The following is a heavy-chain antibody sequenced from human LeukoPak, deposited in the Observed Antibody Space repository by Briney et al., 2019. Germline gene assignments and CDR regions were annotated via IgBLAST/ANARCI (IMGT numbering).Heavy chain of an antibody. CDR2: ISSSGSTI. CDR3: ARDDYYDSSGDDPFDI. Sequence: PGGSLRLSCAASGFTFSSYEMNWVRQAPGKGLEWVSYISSSGSTIYYADSVKGRFTISRDNAKNSVYLQMNSLRAEDTAVYYCARDDYYDSSGDDPFDIWGQGTMVTVSS. CDR1: GFTFSSYE. J-gene: IGHJ3*02. V-gene: IGHV3-48*03. D-gene: IGHD3-22*01.